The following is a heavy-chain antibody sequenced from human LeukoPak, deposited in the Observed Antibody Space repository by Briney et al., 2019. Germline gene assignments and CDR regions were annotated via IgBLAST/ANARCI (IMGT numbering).Heavy chain of an antibody. J-gene: IGHJ5*02. CDR2: ISYDGSNK. D-gene: IGHD4-17*01. CDR1: GFTFSSYG. CDR3: AKDYYGDYDWFDP. V-gene: IGHV3-30*18. Sequence: PGGSLRLSCAASGFTFSSYGMHWVRQAPGKGLEWVAVISYDGSNKYYADSVKGRFTISRDNSKNTLYLQMNSLRAEDTAVYYCAKDYYGDYDWFDPWGQGTLVTVSS.